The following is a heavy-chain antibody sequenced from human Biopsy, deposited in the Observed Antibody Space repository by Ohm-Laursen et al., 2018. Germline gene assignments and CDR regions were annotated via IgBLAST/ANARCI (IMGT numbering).Heavy chain of an antibody. Sequence: SDTLSLTCTVSGGSISDSTYHWGWIRQSPGKGLEWIGNIYYSGNTDYSPSLKSRVTISVDTSNHQFSLKLRFVTAADTAVYYCARQVDFWSGYVDYWGQGTLVAVSS. J-gene: IGHJ4*02. CDR3: ARQVDFWSGYVDY. CDR2: IYYSGNT. V-gene: IGHV4-39*01. D-gene: IGHD3-3*01. CDR1: GGSISDSTYH.